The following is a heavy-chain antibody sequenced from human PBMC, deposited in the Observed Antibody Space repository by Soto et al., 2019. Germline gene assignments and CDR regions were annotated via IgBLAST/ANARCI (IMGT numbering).Heavy chain of an antibody. CDR2: IYYSGST. V-gene: IGHV4-30-4*01. J-gene: IGHJ4*02. D-gene: IGHD3-10*01. CDR3: ARGTSVVRGVNGFDS. CDR1: GGSISSGYYY. Sequence: SETLSLTCTVSGGSISSGYYYWSWIRQAPGNGLEWIGYIYYSGSTYYNPSLKSRVTISVDTSKNQFSLKLSSVTAADTAVYYCARGTSVVRGVNGFDSWGQGTLVTVSS.